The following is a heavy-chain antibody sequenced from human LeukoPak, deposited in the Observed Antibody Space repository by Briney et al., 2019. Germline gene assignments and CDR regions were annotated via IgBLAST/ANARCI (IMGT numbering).Heavy chain of an antibody. J-gene: IGHJ1*01. V-gene: IGHV3-21*01. CDR1: GFTFSTYS. Sequence: GGSLRLSCAASGFTFSTYSMNWVRQAPGKGLEWVSSISSSSNYIYYADSVKGRFTISRDNAKNSLYLQMNSLRAEDTAVYYCAKDIAAAGTEYFQHWGQGTLVTVSS. D-gene: IGHD6-13*01. CDR3: AKDIAAAGTEYFQH. CDR2: ISSSSNYI.